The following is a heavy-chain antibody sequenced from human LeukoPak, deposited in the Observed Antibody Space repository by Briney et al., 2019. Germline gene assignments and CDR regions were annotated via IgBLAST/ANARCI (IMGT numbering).Heavy chain of an antibody. V-gene: IGHV3-30-3*01. CDR2: ISYDGSSK. Sequence: GRSLRLSCAASGLTFSSYAMHWVRQAPGKGLEWVAVISYDGSSKDYADSVKGRFTISRDNSKNTLYLQMNSLRTEDTAVYYWSRAFMVRGVDYYYGMDVWGQGTTVTVSS. CDR3: SRAFMVRGVDYYYGMDV. CDR1: GLTFSSYA. J-gene: IGHJ6*02. D-gene: IGHD3-10*01.